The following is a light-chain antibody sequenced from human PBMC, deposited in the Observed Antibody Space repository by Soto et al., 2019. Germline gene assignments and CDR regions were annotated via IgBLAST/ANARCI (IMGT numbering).Light chain of an antibody. V-gene: IGKV3-15*01. CDR2: GAS. Sequence: EIVMTQSPATLSVSPGERGTLSCRASQSVSSNLAWYQQKPGQAPRLLIFGASTRATGIPARISGSGSGTEFTLTISSLQSEDFAVYYCHQYNNWPHTLGQGTKLELK. CDR1: QSVSSN. CDR3: HQYNNWPHT. J-gene: IGKJ2*01.